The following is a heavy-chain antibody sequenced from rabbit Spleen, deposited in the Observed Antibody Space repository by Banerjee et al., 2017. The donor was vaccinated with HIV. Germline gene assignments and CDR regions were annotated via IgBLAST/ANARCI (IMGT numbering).Heavy chain of an antibody. Sequence: QEQLVESGGGLVQPEGSLTLTCKASGFDFSSSYYMCWVRQAPGKGPEWIACIYNGDGSTYYASWVNGRFTISRSTSLHTVTLQMTSLTAADTATYFCARDGISYGNGRYFDLWGQGTLVTVS. D-gene: IGHD6-1*01. CDR1: GFDFSSSYY. CDR2: IYNGDGST. J-gene: IGHJ4*01. V-gene: IGHV1S47*01. CDR3: ARDGISYGNGRYFDL.